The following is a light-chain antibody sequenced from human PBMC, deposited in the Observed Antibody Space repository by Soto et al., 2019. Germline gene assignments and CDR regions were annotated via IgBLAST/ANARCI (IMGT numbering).Light chain of an antibody. CDR1: HRISSF. Sequence: DFQLTQSPSSLSASVGDRVTITCRASHRISSFLNWYQQKPGKAPRLLIYGASSLQRGVPSRFSGSGSGTEFTLSISILQPEDFASYYCQQLSNSLMSTFGQGTHLEIK. CDR2: GAS. CDR3: QQLSNSLMST. J-gene: IGKJ2*01. V-gene: IGKV1-39*01.